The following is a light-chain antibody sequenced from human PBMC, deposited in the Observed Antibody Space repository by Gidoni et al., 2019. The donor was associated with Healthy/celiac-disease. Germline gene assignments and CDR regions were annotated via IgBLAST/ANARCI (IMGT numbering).Light chain of an antibody. CDR2: GNS. V-gene: IGLV1-40*01. J-gene: IGLJ3*02. CDR1: SSNIGAGYD. CDR3: QSYDSSLSGSV. Sequence: QSVLTQPPSVSGAPGQRVTISCTGRSSNIGAGYDVPWDQQLPGTAPKLLIYGNSNRPSGVPDRFSGSKSGTSASLAITGLQAEDEADYYCQSYDSSLSGSVFGGGTKLTVL.